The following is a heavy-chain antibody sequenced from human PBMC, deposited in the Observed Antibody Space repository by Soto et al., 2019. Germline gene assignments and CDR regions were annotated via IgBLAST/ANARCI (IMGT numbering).Heavy chain of an antibody. CDR3: ARVITGPTFYYYYGMDV. CDR2: ISAYNGNT. D-gene: IGHD1-7*01. J-gene: IGHJ6*02. CDR1: GYTFTSYG. Sequence: QVQLVQSGAEVKKPGASVKVSCKASGYTFTSYGINWVRQAPGQGLEWMGWISAYNGNTNYAQKLQGRVTMTTDTSTSTGYIELRSLSSDDTAVYYCARVITGPTFYYYYGMDVWGQGTTVTVSS. V-gene: IGHV1-18*01.